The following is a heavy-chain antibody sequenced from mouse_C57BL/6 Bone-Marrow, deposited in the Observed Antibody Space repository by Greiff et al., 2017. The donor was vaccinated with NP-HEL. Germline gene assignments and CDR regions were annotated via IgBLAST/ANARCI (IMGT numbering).Heavy chain of an antibody. CDR2: INPSSGYT. D-gene: IGHD1-2*01. V-gene: IGHV1-7*01. CDR1: GYAFTSYW. Sequence: VLLQQSGAELAKPGASVKLSCKASGYAFTSYWMHRVKQRPGQGLEWIGYINPSSGYTKYNQKFKDKATLTADKSSSTAYMQLSRLTYEETAVYYCARRDQYYGGSYGYFAVWGTGTTVPVSS. J-gene: IGHJ1*03. CDR3: ARRDQYYGGSYGYFAV.